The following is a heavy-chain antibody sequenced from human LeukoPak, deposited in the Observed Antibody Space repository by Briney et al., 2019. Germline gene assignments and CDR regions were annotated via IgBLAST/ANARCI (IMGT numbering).Heavy chain of an antibody. Sequence: GGSLRLSCAASGFTFSSYAVHWVRQAPGKGLEWVAVISYDGSNTYLADSVKGRFTISRDNSRDSLFLQMNSLRPEDTAVYYCARDLAITMVRGVMSHWGQGTLVTVSS. V-gene: IGHV3-30*04. J-gene: IGHJ4*02. D-gene: IGHD3-10*01. CDR1: GFTFSSYA. CDR2: ISYDGSNT. CDR3: ARDLAITMVRGVMSH.